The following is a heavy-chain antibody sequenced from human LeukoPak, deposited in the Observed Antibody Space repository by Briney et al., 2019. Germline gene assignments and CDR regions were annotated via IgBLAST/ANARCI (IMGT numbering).Heavy chain of an antibody. D-gene: IGHD3-9*01. J-gene: IGHJ6*03. V-gene: IGHV3-13*01. CDR2: IGTAGDT. Sequence: GGSLRLSCAASGFTFSSYDMHWVRQATGKGLEWVSAIGTAGDTYYPGSVKGRFTISRDNAKNSLYLQMNSLRAEDTAVYYCARANDNYYYYYMDVWGKGTTVTISS. CDR3: ARANDNYYYYYMDV. CDR1: GFTFSSYD.